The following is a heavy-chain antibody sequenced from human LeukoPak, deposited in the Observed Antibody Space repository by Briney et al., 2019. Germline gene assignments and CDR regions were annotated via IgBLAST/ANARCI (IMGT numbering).Heavy chain of an antibody. J-gene: IGHJ4*02. CDR1: GVSISSSY. CDR3: ARHTYARPFDS. Sequence: SSETLSLTCTLSGVSISSSYWSWVRQPPGKGLEWVGYIYYSGDSNYNPSLKSRATISVDTSKSQFSLKVSSVTAADTAIYYCARHTYARPFDSWGQGTPVTVSS. D-gene: IGHD6-6*01. CDR2: IYYSGDS. V-gene: IGHV4-59*08.